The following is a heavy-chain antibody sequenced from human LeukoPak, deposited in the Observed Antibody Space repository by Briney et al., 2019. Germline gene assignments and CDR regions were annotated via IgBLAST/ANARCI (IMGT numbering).Heavy chain of an antibody. CDR1: GYSISSGYY. D-gene: IGHD3-10*01. CDR3: ARVFDSGSQAYFYYMDV. CDR2: IHHSGST. V-gene: IGHV4-38-2*02. Sequence: SETLSLTCTVSGYSISSGYYWGCIRQPPGKGLEWIGTIHHSGSTYYNPSLKSRLTISVDTSKNQFSLKLSSVTAADTAVYYCARVFDSGSQAYFYYMDVWGKGTTVTIFS. J-gene: IGHJ6*03.